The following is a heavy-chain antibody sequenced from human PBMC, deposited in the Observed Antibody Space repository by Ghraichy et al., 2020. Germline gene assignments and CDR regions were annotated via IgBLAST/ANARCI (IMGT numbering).Heavy chain of an antibody. J-gene: IGHJ4*02. CDR3: VRGHAGFDY. Sequence: GGSLRLSCAASGFIFSDHYMDWVRQAPGKGLEWVGRSRSKAHSYTTEYAASVKGRFTISRDVSKNSLYLQMNSLKTEDTAVYYCVRGHAGFDYWGQGTLVTVSS. CDR2: SRSKAHSYTT. CDR1: GFIFSDHY. V-gene: IGHV3-72*01.